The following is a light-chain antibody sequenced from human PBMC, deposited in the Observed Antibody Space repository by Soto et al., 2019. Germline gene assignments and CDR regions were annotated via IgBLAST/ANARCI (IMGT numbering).Light chain of an antibody. CDR3: QQYYSHYT. CDR2: KAS. Sequence: DIQMTQSPSTLSASVGDRVSITCRASQSISTWLAWYQQKPGKAPKVLIYKASNLQIGVPSRFSGSGSGTEFTLTISSLQPYDVATYYCQQYYSHYTFGQGTKLEIE. CDR1: QSISTW. J-gene: IGKJ2*01. V-gene: IGKV1-5*03.